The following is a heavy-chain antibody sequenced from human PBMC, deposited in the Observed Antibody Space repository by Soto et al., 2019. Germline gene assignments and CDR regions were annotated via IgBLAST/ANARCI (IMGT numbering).Heavy chain of an antibody. CDR2: INHSGST. Sequence: QVQLQQWGAGLLKPSETLSLTCAVYGGSFSGYYWSWIRQPPGKGLEWIGEINHSGSTNYNPSLKSRVTISVDTSKNQFSLQLSSVTAADTAVYYCARDFGALYDSSGYHSHAFDIWGQGTMVTVSS. D-gene: IGHD3-22*01. J-gene: IGHJ3*02. CDR1: GGSFSGYY. CDR3: ARDFGALYDSSGYHSHAFDI. V-gene: IGHV4-34*01.